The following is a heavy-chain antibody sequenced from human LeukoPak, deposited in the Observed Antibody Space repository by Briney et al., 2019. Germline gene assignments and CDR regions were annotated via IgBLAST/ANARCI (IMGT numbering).Heavy chain of an antibody. V-gene: IGHV4-59*01. CDR1: NGSISSYY. CDR3: GRADGTSLQRFDP. CDR2: IYYSGST. D-gene: IGHD2-2*01. J-gene: IGHJ5*02. Sequence: PSETLSLTCTVSNGSISSYYWIWIRQPPGEGLEWIGYIYYSGSTNYNPSLKSRVTMSIDTSKNQFSLKVTSVTAADTAVYYCGRADGTSLQRFDPWGQGTLVTVSS.